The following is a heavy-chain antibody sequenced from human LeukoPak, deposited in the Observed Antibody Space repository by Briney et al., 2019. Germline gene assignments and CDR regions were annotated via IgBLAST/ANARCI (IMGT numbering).Heavy chain of an antibody. Sequence: GGSLRLSCAASGFTFSSYSMNWVRQAPGKGLEWVSYISSSSSTIYYADSVKGRFTISRDNAKNSLYLQMNSLRAEDTAVYYCARDWDYYGSGSPPGWGQGTLVTVSS. CDR3: ARDWDYYGSGSPPG. CDR2: ISSSSSTI. CDR1: GFTFSSYS. J-gene: IGHJ4*02. D-gene: IGHD3-10*01. V-gene: IGHV3-48*04.